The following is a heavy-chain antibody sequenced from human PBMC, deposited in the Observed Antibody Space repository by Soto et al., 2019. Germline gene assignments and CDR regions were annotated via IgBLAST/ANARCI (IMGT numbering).Heavy chain of an antibody. V-gene: IGHV3-23*01. D-gene: IGHD2-15*01. CDR3: AKIAVVTDSYYYYGMDV. CDR1: GFTFSSYA. CDR2: ISGSGGST. J-gene: IGHJ6*02. Sequence: GGSLSLSCAASGFTFSSYAMSWVRQAPGKGLEWVSAISGSGGSTYYADSVKGRFTISRDNSKNTLYLQMNSLRAEDTAVYYCAKIAVVTDSYYYYGMDVWGQGTTVTVSS.